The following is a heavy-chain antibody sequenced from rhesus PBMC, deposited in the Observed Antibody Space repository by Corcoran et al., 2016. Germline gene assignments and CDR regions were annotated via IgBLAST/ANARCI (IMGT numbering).Heavy chain of an antibody. Sequence: QVQLQESGPGLVKPSETLSLTCAVSGGSICSRYYYLSLIRQAPRKGLEWIGYISYRGSTSYNPSLKRRVTISIDTSKNQFALKLSSVTAADTAVYYCARLPAQYGLDSWGQGVVVTVSS. CDR2: ISYRGST. CDR3: ARLPAQYGLDS. V-gene: IGHV4-122*02. CDR1: GGSICSRYYY. J-gene: IGHJ6*01. D-gene: IGHD1-1*01.